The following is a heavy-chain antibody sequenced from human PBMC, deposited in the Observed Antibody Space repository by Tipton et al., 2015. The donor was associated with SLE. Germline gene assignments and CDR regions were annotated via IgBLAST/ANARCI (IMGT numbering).Heavy chain of an antibody. J-gene: IGHJ1*01. CDR3: ARVRGRGCFQH. CDR1: GGSISSYY. D-gene: IGHD3-10*01. V-gene: IGHV4-59*01. CDR2: IYSSGST. Sequence: TLSLTCTVSGGSISSYYWSWIRQPPGKGLEWIGYIYSSGSTNYNPSLKGRVAISVDTAKNQFSLKLRSVTAADTAVYYCARVRGRGCFQHWGQGTLVTVSS.